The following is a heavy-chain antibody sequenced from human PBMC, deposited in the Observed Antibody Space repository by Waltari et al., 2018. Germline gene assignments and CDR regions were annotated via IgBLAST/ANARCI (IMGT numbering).Heavy chain of an antibody. V-gene: IGHV3-48*04. CDR2: ISSSSSTI. D-gene: IGHD2-2*01. Sequence: EVQLVESGGGLVEPGGSLRLSCAASGFTGSSYSMNWVRQAPGKGLEWVSYISSSSSTIYYADSVKGRFTISRDNAKNSLYLQMNSLRAEDTAVYYCARGPTSSLVYYYYYMDVWGKGTTVTVSS. CDR1: GFTGSSYS. CDR3: ARGPTSSLVYYYYYMDV. J-gene: IGHJ6*03.